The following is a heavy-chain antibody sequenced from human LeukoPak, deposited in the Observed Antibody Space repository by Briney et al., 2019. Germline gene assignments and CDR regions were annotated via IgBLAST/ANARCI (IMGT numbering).Heavy chain of an antibody. CDR3: ARDWQLVLGYYYGMDV. CDR1: GYTFTSYY. V-gene: IGHV1-46*01. J-gene: IGHJ6*02. CDR2: INPSGGST. D-gene: IGHD6-6*01. Sequence: ASVKVSCKASGYTFTSYYMHWVRQAPGQGLEWMGIINPSGGSTSYAQKFQGRVTVTRDTSTSTVYMELSSLRSEDTAVYYCARDWQLVLGYYYGMDVWGQGTTVTVSS.